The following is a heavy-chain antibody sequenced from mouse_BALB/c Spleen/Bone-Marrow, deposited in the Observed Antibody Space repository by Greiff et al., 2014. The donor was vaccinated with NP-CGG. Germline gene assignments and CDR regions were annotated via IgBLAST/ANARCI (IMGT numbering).Heavy chain of an antibody. V-gene: IGHV1-53*01. J-gene: IGHJ3*01. D-gene: IGHD3-3*01. CDR3: IRSAGTGFAY. CDR2: INPSNGGT. CDR1: GYTFTSYY. Sequence: QVQLQQSGTELVKPGASVKLSCKASGYTFTSYYMFWVKQRPGQGLEWIGEINPSNGGTVFNEKFKSKVTLAVDKSSSTAYIQRSGLTSEDSAVYYCIRSAGTGFAYWGQGTLVPVS.